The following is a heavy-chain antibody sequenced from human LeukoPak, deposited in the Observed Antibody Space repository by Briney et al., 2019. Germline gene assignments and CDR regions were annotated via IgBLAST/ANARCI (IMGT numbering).Heavy chain of an antibody. V-gene: IGHV4-31*03. CDR2: IYYSGST. CDR3: ARDRGRYSSSQDWFDP. CDR1: GGSISSGGYY. Sequence: SETLSLTCTVSGGSISSGGYYWSWIRQHPGKGLEWIGYIYYSGSTYYNPSLKSRVTISVDTSKNQFSLKLSSVTAADTAVYYCARDRGRYSSSQDWFDPWGQGTLVTVTS. D-gene: IGHD6-13*01. J-gene: IGHJ5*02.